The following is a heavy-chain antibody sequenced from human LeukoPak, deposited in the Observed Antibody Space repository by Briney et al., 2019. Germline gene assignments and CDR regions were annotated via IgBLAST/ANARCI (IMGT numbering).Heavy chain of an antibody. CDR2: IKDDGSEK. Sequence: PGGSLRLSCAASGFTFSSFWMSWVRQAPGKGLEWVASIKDDGSEKFYVDSVKGRFTISRDNAKNSLYLQMNSLRAEDTAVYYCARVADSSGYSTDFWGQGTLVTVSS. J-gene: IGHJ4*02. D-gene: IGHD3-22*01. CDR1: GFTFSSFW. CDR3: ARVADSSGYSTDF. V-gene: IGHV3-7*01.